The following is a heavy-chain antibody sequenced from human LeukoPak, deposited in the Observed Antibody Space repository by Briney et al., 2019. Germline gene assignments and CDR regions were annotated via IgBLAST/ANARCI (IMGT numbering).Heavy chain of an antibody. CDR1: GFTVSSNH. D-gene: IGHD3-3*01. V-gene: IGHV3-23*01. J-gene: IGHJ4*02. Sequence: PGGSLRLSCAASGFTVSSNHMSWVRQAPGKGLEWVSAISGSGGSTYYADSVKGRFTISRDNSKNTLYLQMNSLRAEDTAVYYCAKVWSIFEYYFDYWGQGTLVTVSS. CDR2: ISGSGGST. CDR3: AKVWSIFEYYFDY.